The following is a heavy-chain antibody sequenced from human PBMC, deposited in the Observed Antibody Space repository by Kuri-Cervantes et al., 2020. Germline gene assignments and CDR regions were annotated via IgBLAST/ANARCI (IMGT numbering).Heavy chain of an antibody. Sequence: LSLTCAASGFTFSSYGMHWVRQAPGKGLEWVAVISYDGSNKYYADSVKGRFTISRDNSKNTLYLQMNSLRAEDTAVYYCAKDLRGSWIQQLQGYYGMDVWGQGTTVTVSS. CDR3: AKDLRGSWIQQLQGYYGMDV. D-gene: IGHD5-18*01. J-gene: IGHJ6*02. V-gene: IGHV3-30*18. CDR1: GFTFSSYG. CDR2: ISYDGSNK.